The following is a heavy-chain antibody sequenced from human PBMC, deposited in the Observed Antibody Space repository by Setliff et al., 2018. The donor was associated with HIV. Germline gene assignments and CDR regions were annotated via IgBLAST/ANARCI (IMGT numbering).Heavy chain of an antibody. CDR3: ARGRMGSDGSGSYSYSPYYFDY. CDR1: GYTFTSYG. Sequence: ASVKVSCKASGYTFTSYGITWVRQAPGQGLEWMGWISAYHGNTNYAQRLQGRVTMTTDTSTSTAYMELRSLRSEDTAVYYCARGRMGSDGSGSYSYSPYYFDYWGQGTLVTVS. CDR2: ISAYHGNT. D-gene: IGHD3-10*01. V-gene: IGHV1-18*01. J-gene: IGHJ4*02.